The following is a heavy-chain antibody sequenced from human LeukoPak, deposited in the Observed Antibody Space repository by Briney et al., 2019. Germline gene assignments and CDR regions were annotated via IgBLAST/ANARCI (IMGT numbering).Heavy chain of an antibody. V-gene: IGHV3-7*01. D-gene: IGHD3-22*01. J-gene: IGHJ4*02. CDR1: GFTFSSYW. CDR3: AREGDYYDSSGYLGY. CDR2: IKQDGSEK. Sequence: GGSLRLSCAASGFTFSSYWMSWVRQAPGTGLEWVANIKQDGSEKYYVDSVKGRFTISRDNAKNSLYLQMNSPRAEDTAVYYCAREGDYYDSSGYLGYWGQGTLVTVSS.